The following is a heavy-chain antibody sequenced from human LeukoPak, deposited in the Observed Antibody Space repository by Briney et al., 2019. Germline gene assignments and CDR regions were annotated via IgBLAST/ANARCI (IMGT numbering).Heavy chain of an antibody. CDR1: DGSFSGYY. J-gene: IGHJ4*02. Sequence: ETLSLTCAVYDGSFSGYYWSWIRQPPGKGLEWIGEINHSGSTNYNPSLKSRVTISVDTSKNQFSLQLNSVTPEDTAVYYCARGSSSWLDYWGQGTLVTVSS. V-gene: IGHV4-34*01. D-gene: IGHD6-13*01. CDR2: INHSGST. CDR3: ARGSSSWLDY.